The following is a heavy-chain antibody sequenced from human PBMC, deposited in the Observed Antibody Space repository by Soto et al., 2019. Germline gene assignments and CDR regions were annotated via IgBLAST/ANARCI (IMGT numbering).Heavy chain of an antibody. D-gene: IGHD2-15*01. V-gene: IGHV3-23*01. Sequence: EVKVLESGGGLVQPGGSLRLSCAASGFTFSNYAMSWVRQAPGKGLEWVSTISGGGGNTYYADSVKGRFTISRDNSKNTLYMQMNSLRAEDTAIFYCAKDKCSGGSCCWYYFDYWGQGTLVSVSS. CDR2: ISGGGGNT. J-gene: IGHJ4*02. CDR3: AKDKCSGGSCCWYYFDY. CDR1: GFTFSNYA.